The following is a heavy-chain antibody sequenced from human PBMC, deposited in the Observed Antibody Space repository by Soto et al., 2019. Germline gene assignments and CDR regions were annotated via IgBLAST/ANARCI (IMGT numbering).Heavy chain of an antibody. CDR2: IHTAKGNT. CDR1: GYSLTNNV. J-gene: IGHJ4*02. V-gene: IGHV1-3*04. CDR3: ARHSGYDYVFDY. D-gene: IGHD5-12*01. Sequence: ASTEVSCKESGYSLTNNVIRWLRQAPGQTLEWMGWIHTAKGNTKYSQNFQGRVTVTRDTSTSTAYMDLKSLTFDDTAVYYCARHSGYDYVFDYWGQGALVTVS.